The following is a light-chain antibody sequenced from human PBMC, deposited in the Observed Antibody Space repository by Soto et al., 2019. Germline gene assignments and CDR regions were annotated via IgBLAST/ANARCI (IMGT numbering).Light chain of an antibody. J-gene: IGLJ1*01. CDR1: SSDVGGYKF. V-gene: IGLV2-14*01. CDR3: GSYTSSSTRV. CDR2: DVS. Sequence: QSVLTQPASVSGSPGQSITISCTGTSSDVGGYKFVSWYQQHPGKAPKLMIYDVSNRPSGVSSRFSGSKSGNTASLTISGLQAEDEADYYCGSYTSSSTRVFGTGTKLTVL.